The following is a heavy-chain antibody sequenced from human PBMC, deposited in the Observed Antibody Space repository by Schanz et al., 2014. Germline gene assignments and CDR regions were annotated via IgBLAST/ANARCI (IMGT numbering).Heavy chain of an antibody. CDR3: AKYRGYYRVSGSYRELEY. CDR1: GFSVGNKY. J-gene: IGHJ4*02. Sequence: EVQLVESGGGLVQPGGSLRLSCAASGFSVGNKYMNWVRQAPGKGLEWVSFIYIGGNTYYADSVKGRFTISRDNSKNTLYLQMNSLRPEDTAVYYCAKYRGYYRVSGSYRELEYWGQGTLXTVSS. V-gene: IGHV3-53*01. CDR2: IYIGGNT. D-gene: IGHD3-10*01.